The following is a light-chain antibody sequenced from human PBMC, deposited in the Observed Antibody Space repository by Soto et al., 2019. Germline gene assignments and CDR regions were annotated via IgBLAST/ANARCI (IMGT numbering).Light chain of an antibody. V-gene: IGKV3-20*01. Sequence: EIVLTQSPGTLSLSPGERATLSCRASQSVSSNNLAWYQQRPGQAPRLLIYGASTRATGIPDRFSGSGSGATFTLTIPRLEPEDFAVYYCQQYGSSPRTFGQGTKVEIK. CDR1: QSVSSNN. CDR2: GAS. J-gene: IGKJ1*01. CDR3: QQYGSSPRT.